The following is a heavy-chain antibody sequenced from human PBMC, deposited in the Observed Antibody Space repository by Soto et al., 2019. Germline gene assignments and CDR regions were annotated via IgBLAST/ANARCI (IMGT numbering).Heavy chain of an antibody. V-gene: IGHV3-48*03. CDR2: ISSSGSTI. CDR1: GFTFSSYE. D-gene: IGHD3-10*01. J-gene: IGHJ4*02. Sequence: EVQLVESGGGLVQPGGSLRLSCAASGFTFSSYEMNWVRQAPGKGLEWVSYISSSGSTIYYADSVKGRFTISRDNAKNSLYLQVNSLRAEDTAVYYCARDNYYGSGSYGSFGYWGQGTLVTVSS. CDR3: ARDNYYGSGSYGSFGY.